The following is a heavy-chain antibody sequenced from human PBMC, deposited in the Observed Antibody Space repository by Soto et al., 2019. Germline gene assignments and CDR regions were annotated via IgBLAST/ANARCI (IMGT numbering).Heavy chain of an antibody. CDR3: ARVGDFWRGYDGFDI. D-gene: IGHD3-3*01. V-gene: IGHV4-59*01. CDR2: IYYSGST. CDR1: GGSISSYY. Sequence: SETLSLTCTVSGGSISSYYWSWIRQPPGKGLEWIGYIYYSGSTNYNPSLKSRVTISVDTSKNQFSLKLSSVTAADTAVYYCARVGDFWRGYDGFDIWGQGTMVTVSS. J-gene: IGHJ3*02.